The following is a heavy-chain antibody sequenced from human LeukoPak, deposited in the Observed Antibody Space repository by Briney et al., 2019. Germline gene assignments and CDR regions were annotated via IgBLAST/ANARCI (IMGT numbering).Heavy chain of an antibody. D-gene: IGHD4-11*01. V-gene: IGHV3-20*01. J-gene: IGHJ4*02. CDR3: ARWGDDYSNYFCDY. Sequence: GGSLRLSCAASGFTFDDYGMSWVRQAPGKGLEWVSGINWNGGSTGYADSVKGRFTISRDNAKNSLYLQMNSLRAEDTALYHCARWGDDYSNYFCDYWGQGTLVTVSS. CDR1: GFTFDDYG. CDR2: INWNGGST.